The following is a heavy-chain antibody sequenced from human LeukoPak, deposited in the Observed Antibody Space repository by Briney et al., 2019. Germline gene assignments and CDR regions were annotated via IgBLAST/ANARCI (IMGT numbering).Heavy chain of an antibody. D-gene: IGHD3-10*01. CDR3: ARHAVYYGSGNRAFDI. CDR1: GYSFTSYW. V-gene: IGHV5-51*01. J-gene: IGHJ3*02. Sequence: ASLKIPCRGSGYSFTSYWIGWVRQMPGKGLEWMEIIYPGDSDTRYSQSFQGQVTITADKSSSTAYLQWSSLKASDTAMYYCARHAVYYGSGNRAFDIWGQGTMVTVSS. CDR2: IYPGDSDT.